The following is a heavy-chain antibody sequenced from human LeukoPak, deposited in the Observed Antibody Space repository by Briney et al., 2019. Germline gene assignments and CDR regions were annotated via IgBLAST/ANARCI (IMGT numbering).Heavy chain of an antibody. CDR2: IKTKTDGGTI. J-gene: IGHJ4*02. Sequence: TGGSLRLSCAASGFTFSNAWMTWVRQAPGKGLEWVGRIKTKTDGGTIDYAAPVKGRVTISRDNSKNTLYLQMNSLRAEDTAVYYCAKGRNYYDSSGYYLGFDYWGQGTLVTVSS. D-gene: IGHD3-22*01. CDR1: GFTFSNAW. CDR3: AKGRNYYDSSGYYLGFDY. V-gene: IGHV3-15*01.